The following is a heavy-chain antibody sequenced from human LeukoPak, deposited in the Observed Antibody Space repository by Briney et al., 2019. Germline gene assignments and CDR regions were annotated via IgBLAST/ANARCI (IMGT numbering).Heavy chain of an antibody. CDR2: VSGYNGNT. D-gene: IGHD3-22*01. V-gene: IGHV1-18*01. J-gene: IGHJ6*02. Sequence: RWASVKVSCKASGYTFTRHGINWLRQAPGQGLEGMGWVSGYNGNTDYAQKFKGRVTMTTDRSTNTVYMELRSLRSEDTAVYYCARDPDSRAPGGMDVWGQGTTVTVSS. CDR3: ARDPDSRAPGGMDV. CDR1: GYTFTRHG.